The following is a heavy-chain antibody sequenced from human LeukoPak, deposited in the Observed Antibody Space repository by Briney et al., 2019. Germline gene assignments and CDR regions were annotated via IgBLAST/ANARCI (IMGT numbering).Heavy chain of an antibody. CDR1: GFSFRNYA. Sequence: GGSLRLSCEASGFSFRNYAMSWVRQAPGKGLEWVAFIRYDGSNKYYADSVKGRFTISRDNSKNTLYLQMNSLRAEDTAVYYCAKDRGWYFDYWGQGTLVTVSS. CDR2: IRYDGSNK. CDR3: AKDRGWYFDY. J-gene: IGHJ4*02. D-gene: IGHD3-10*01. V-gene: IGHV3-30*02.